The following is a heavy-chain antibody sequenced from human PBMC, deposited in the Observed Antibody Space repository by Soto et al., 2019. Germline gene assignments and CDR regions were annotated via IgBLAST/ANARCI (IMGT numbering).Heavy chain of an antibody. D-gene: IGHD6-6*01. J-gene: IGHJ6*02. CDR2: INHSGST. CDR3: ARSIAARHYYYGMDV. Sequence: SETLSLTCAVYGGSFSGYYWSWIRQPPGKGLEWIGEINHSGSTNDNPYLKSRVTISVDTSKNQFSLKLSSVTAADTAVYYCARSIAARHYYYGMDVWGQGTTDTVSS. CDR1: GGSFSGYY. V-gene: IGHV4-34*01.